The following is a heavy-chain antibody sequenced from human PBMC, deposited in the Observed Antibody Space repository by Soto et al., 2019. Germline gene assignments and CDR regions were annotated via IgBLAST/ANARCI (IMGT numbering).Heavy chain of an antibody. V-gene: IGHV3-23*01. J-gene: IGHJ4*02. CDR3: TKDRHPDGIWTFDY. Sequence: PGGSLRLSCVGSGFTFSRHVMSWVRQAPGKGLEWVSVISGSGGASYYADSVKGRFTISRDNSKNTLYLEMKSLGAGDTAVYYCTKDRHPDGIWTFDYWGQGTLVTVPS. CDR1: GFTFSRHV. D-gene: IGHD3-9*01. CDR2: ISGSGGAS.